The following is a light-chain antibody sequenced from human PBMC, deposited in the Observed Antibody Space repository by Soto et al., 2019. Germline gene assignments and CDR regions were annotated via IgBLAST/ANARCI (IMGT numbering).Light chain of an antibody. CDR2: GAS. V-gene: IGKV3-15*01. J-gene: IGKJ1*01. Sequence: VTTQSRSTLSVSPGARATLPCRASQSVSNKLAWYQQRPGQAPRLLIYGASSRATGIPARFSGSGSGTQFTLTITSLQPEDVALYYCQQYKMWLKPFGQGTKVDI. CDR1: QSVSNK. CDR3: QQYKMWLKP.